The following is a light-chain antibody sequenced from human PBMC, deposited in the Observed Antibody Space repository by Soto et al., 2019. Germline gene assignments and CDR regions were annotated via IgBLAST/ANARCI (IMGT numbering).Light chain of an antibody. J-gene: IGKJ1*01. CDR2: AAS. Sequence: DIQMTQSPSSLSASVGDRVTITCRASQGISNYLAWYQQKPGKVPKLLIYAASTLQSGVPSRFSGSGSGTYFTLTISSLQPEDVGICYCQKYKSAPTWTFGQGTKVEIK. CDR3: QKYKSAPTWT. CDR1: QGISNY. V-gene: IGKV1-27*01.